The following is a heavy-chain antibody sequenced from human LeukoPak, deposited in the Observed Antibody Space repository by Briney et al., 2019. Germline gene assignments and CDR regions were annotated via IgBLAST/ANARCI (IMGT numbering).Heavy chain of an antibody. V-gene: IGHV4-34*01. CDR1: GGSFSGYY. J-gene: IGHJ4*02. CDR2: INHSGST. D-gene: IGHD3-10*01. CDR3: ASRGTYYYGSGSYYFDY. Sequence: SETLSLPCAVYGGSFSGYYWSWIRQPPGKGLEWIGEINHSGSTNYNPSLKSRVTISVDTSKNQFSLRQSSVSAADTAVYYCASRGTYYYGSGSYYFDYWGQGTLVTVSS.